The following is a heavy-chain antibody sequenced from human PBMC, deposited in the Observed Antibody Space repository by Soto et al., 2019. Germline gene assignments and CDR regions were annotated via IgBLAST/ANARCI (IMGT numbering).Heavy chain of an antibody. CDR3: ARQKGEGRGYRDYAGY. D-gene: IGHD5-12*01. V-gene: IGHV4-39*01. Sequence: SETLSLTCTVSVGSISSSSYYWGWIRQPPGKGLEWIGSIYYSGSTYYNPSLKSRVTISVDTSKNQFSLKLSSVTAADTAVYYCARQKGEGRGYRDYAGYWGQGTLVTVSS. CDR2: IYYSGST. CDR1: VGSISSSSYY. J-gene: IGHJ4*02.